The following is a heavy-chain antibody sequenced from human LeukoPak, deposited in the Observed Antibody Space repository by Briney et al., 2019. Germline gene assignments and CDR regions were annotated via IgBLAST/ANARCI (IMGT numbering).Heavy chain of an antibody. CDR3: AKDPRAYYYDSSGYYPDY. D-gene: IGHD3-22*01. V-gene: IGHV3-23*01. Sequence: GGSLRLSCAASGFTFSTYAMSWVRQAPGKGLEWVSLISNGGTNTFYDDSVKGRFTISRDNSKNTLYLQMNSLRAEDTAVYYCAKDPRAYYYDSSGYYPDYWGQGTLVTVSS. CDR1: GFTFSTYA. CDR2: ISNGGTNT. J-gene: IGHJ4*02.